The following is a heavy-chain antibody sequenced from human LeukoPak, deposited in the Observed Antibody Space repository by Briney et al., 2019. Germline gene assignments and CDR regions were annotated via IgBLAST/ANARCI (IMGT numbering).Heavy chain of an antibody. D-gene: IGHD6-13*01. CDR2: IIPIFGTA. V-gene: IGHV1-69*13. Sequence: SVKVSCKASGGTFISYAISWVRQAPGQGLEWMGGIIPIFGTANYAQKFQGRVTITADESTSTAYMELSSLRSEDTAVYYCARAWQQLVKDAFDIWGQGTMVTVSS. J-gene: IGHJ3*02. CDR3: ARAWQQLVKDAFDI. CDR1: GGTFISYA.